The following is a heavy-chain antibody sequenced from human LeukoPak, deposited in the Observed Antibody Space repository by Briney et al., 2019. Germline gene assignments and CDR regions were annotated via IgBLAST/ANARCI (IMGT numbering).Heavy chain of an antibody. Sequence: GGSLRLSGAASGFSFSGNYMSWIRQAPGKGLEWVSYISGSNSFKSYADSVNGRFTISRDNAKNSLFLQMNSQRAEDSAVYYCATLQSSYSTVYGFDQWGQGTLVTVSS. V-gene: IGHV3-11*06. D-gene: IGHD6-13*01. CDR1: GFSFSGNY. CDR2: ISGSNSFK. CDR3: ATLQSSYSTVYGFDQ. J-gene: IGHJ4*02.